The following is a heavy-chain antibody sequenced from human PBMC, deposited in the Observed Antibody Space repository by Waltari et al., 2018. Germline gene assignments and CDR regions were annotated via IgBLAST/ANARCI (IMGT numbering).Heavy chain of an antibody. CDR3: ASIPRQWLVRTSRNWFDP. Sequence: QVQLVQSGAEVKKPGSSVKVSCKASGGTFSSYAISWVRQAPGQGLEWMGGIIPICGTANYAQKFQGRVTITTDESTSTAYMELSSLRSEDTAVYYCASIPRQWLVRTSRNWFDPWGQGTLVTVSS. D-gene: IGHD6-19*01. CDR1: GGTFSSYA. V-gene: IGHV1-69*05. CDR2: IIPICGTA. J-gene: IGHJ5*02.